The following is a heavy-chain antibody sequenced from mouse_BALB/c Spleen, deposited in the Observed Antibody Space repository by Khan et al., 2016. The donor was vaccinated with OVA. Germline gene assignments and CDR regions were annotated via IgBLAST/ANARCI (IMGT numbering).Heavy chain of an antibody. V-gene: IGHV5-9-1*01. CDR2: ISSAATYT. D-gene: IGHD2-1*01. CDR1: GFTFSSFV. Sequence: EVELVESGGGLVEPGGSLKLSCAASGFTFSSFVMSWVRQTPEKRLEWVATISSAATYTYYPDSVQGRLTISRDNAKNTLYLQMNSLRSDDTAIYYCTNGNYGWFAYWGQATLITVST. J-gene: IGHJ3*01. CDR3: TNGNYGWFAY.